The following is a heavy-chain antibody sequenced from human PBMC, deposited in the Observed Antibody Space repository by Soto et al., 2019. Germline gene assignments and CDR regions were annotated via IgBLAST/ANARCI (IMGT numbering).Heavy chain of an antibody. J-gene: IGHJ4*02. Sequence: ASVKVSCKASGYTFTRSGISWVRQAPGQGLEWMGWISAYNGNTNYVQKLQGRVTMTTDASTSTAYMELRSLRSDDTAVYYCARVGGYDLDVRDYFDYWGQGTLVTVSS. CDR2: ISAYNGNT. CDR1: GYTFTRSG. V-gene: IGHV1-18*01. D-gene: IGHD5-12*01. CDR3: ARVGGYDLDVRDYFDY.